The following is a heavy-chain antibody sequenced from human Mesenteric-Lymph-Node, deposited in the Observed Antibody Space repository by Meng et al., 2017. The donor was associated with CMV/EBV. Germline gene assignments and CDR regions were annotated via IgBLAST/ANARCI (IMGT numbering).Heavy chain of an antibody. D-gene: IGHD1-1*01. CDR2: IRSKANRYAT. CDR1: GFTLSGTA. CDR3: TNNSWDRGGDWFDP. Sequence: GFTLSGTAVHWVRQAPGKGLEWVGRIRSKANRYATAYAASVEGRFTVSRDDSKNLVYLQMNSLKTEDTAVYYCTNNSWDRGGDWFDPWGQGVLVTVSS. J-gene: IGHJ5*02. V-gene: IGHV3-73*01.